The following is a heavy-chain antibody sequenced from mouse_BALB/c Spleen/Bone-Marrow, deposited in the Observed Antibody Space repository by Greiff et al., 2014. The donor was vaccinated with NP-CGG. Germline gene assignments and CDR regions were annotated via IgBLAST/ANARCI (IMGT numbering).Heavy chain of an antibody. Sequence: DVMLVESEGGLVQPGGSRKLSCAASGFTFSSFGMHWVRQAPEKGLEWVAYISSGSSTIYYADTVKGRFTISRDNPKNTLFLQMTSLRSEDTAMYYCGRYDDGYYSYYAMDYWGQGTSVTVSS. J-gene: IGHJ4*01. CDR2: ISSGSSTI. CDR1: GFTFSSFG. CDR3: GRYDDGYYSYYAMDY. D-gene: IGHD2-3*01. V-gene: IGHV5-17*02.